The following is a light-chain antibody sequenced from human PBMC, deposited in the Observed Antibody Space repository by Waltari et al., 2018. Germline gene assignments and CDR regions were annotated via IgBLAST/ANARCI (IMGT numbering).Light chain of an antibody. V-gene: IGLV2-11*01. CDR2: DVT. CDR3: FSYAGSDTYV. CDR1: STDVGGYNY. J-gene: IGLJ1*01. Sequence: QSALTQPRSVSGSLGQSVAISCTGTSTDVGGYNYVSWYQQHPGKAPKIDMYDVTKRPSGVPDEFSGSTSGNTASLTISGLKPEHEANYYCFSYAGSDTYVFGTGTEVTVL.